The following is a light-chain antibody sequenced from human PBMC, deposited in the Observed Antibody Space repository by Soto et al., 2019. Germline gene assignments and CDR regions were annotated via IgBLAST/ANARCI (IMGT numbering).Light chain of an antibody. Sequence: DTVLTQSPGSLSLSPGERATLTCRASESVRTFLAWYQQKPGHAPRLLIYAASKRATGIPARFSGSGSGTDFTLTISRLETEDFAVYYCQQYATSPLTFGGGTKVDIK. V-gene: IGKV3-20*01. CDR2: AAS. J-gene: IGKJ4*01. CDR1: ESVRTF. CDR3: QQYATSPLT.